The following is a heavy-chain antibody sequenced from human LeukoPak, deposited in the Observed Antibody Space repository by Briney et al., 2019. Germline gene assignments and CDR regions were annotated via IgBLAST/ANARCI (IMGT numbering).Heavy chain of an antibody. V-gene: IGHV3-11*04. D-gene: IGHD6-19*01. CDR1: GFPFSESY. J-gene: IGHJ3*02. CDR2: FIVSGSTI. Sequence: GGPLRLPCAASGFPFSESYMRGFPRAPGKGREGVSYFIVSGSTIYYADSVKARVTISRDNAKNSLYLQMNSLRAEDTAVYYCARDKDSSGWYANDAFDIWGQGTMVTVSS. CDR3: ARDKDSSGWYANDAFDI.